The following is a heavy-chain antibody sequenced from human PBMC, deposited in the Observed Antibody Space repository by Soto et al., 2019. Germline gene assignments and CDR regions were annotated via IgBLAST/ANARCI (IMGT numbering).Heavy chain of an antibody. CDR3: ARGWSVAGCDY. Sequence: SETLSLTCAFYGGSFSGYYWSWIRQPPGKGLEWIGEINHSGSTNYNPSLKSRVTISVDTSKNQFSLKLSSVTAADTAVYYCARGWSVAGCDYWGQGTLVTVSS. V-gene: IGHV4-34*01. D-gene: IGHD6-19*01. CDR1: GGSFSGYY. CDR2: INHSGST. J-gene: IGHJ4*02.